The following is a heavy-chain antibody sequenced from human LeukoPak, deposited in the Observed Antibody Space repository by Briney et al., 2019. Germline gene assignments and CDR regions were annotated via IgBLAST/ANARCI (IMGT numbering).Heavy chain of an antibody. CDR1: GFTFTSYA. CDR2: NVVGSGNT. V-gene: IGHV1-58*02. J-gene: IGHJ4*02. D-gene: IGHD5-12*01. CDR3: VADVLSDIVATGLDY. Sequence: SVKVSCKASGFTFTSYAMQWVRQARGQRLEWIGLNVVGSGNTNYAQKFQERVTITRDMSTSTAYMELSSLRSEDAAVYYCVADVLSDIVATGLDYWGQGTLVTVSA.